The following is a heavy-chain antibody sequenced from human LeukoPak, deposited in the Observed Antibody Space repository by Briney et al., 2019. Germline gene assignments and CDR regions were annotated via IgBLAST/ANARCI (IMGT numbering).Heavy chain of an antibody. J-gene: IGHJ4*02. Sequence: SSETLSLTCTVSGASICSYYWSWLRQPPGKGREWIGYIYYSGRTNYNPALESRVTISEDTSKNHISLQLSSVTAADTGVYYCARVRGYYDSSGYDYGGQGTLVTVSS. CDR3: ARVRGYYDSSGYDY. V-gene: IGHV4-59*01. CDR2: IYYSGRT. CDR1: GASICSYY. D-gene: IGHD3-22*01.